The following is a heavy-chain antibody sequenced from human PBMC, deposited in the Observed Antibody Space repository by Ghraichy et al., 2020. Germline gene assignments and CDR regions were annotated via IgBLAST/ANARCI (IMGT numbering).Heavy chain of an antibody. D-gene: IGHD3-10*01. J-gene: IGHJ6*02. CDR3: ARSHPFHYYGSGSLSGIVGMDV. CDR1: GGSISSYY. CDR2: IYTSGST. Sequence: SETLSLTCTVSGGSISSYYWSWIRQPAGKRLEWIGRIYTSGSTNYNPSLKSRVTMSVDTSKNQFSLKLSSVTAEDTAVYYCARSHPFHYYGSGSLSGIVGMDVWGQGTTVTVSS. V-gene: IGHV4-4*07.